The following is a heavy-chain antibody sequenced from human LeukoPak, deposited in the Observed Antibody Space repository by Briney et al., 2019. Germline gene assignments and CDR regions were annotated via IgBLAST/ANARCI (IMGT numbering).Heavy chain of an antibody. CDR3: ARAGGYGLIDY. CDR1: GASVSGSAYY. Sequence: SETLSLTCTVSGASVSGSAYYWGWIRQPPGKGLEWIGSIYHSGTTYSGSTYYNPSLKSRVTISLDTSKNQFSLKVGSMTAADTAVYYCARAGGYGLIDYWGQGTMVTVSS. J-gene: IGHJ4*02. D-gene: IGHD5-18*01. CDR2: IYHSGTTYSGST. V-gene: IGHV4-39*07.